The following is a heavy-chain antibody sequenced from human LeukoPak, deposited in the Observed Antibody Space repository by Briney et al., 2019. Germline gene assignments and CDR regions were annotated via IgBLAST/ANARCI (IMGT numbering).Heavy chain of an antibody. Sequence: SETLSLTCTVSGGSISSYYWSWIRQPPGKGLEWIGYIYYSGSTNYNPSPKSRVTISVETSKNQFSLKLSSVTAADTAVYYCARESGDGSYLDYWGQGTLVTVSS. CDR3: ARESGDGSYLDY. V-gene: IGHV4-59*01. J-gene: IGHJ4*02. D-gene: IGHD5-24*01. CDR1: GGSISSYY. CDR2: IYYSGST.